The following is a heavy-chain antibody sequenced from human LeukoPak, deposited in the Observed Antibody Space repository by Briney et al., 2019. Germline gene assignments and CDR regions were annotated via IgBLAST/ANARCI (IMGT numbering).Heavy chain of an antibody. CDR2: IYYSGST. V-gene: IGHV4-39*07. Sequence: PSETLSLTCTVSGGSISSSSYYWGWIRQPPGKGLEWIGSIYYSGSTYYNPSLKSRVTISVDTSKNQFSLKLSSVTAADTAVYYCATGYSYGLDPWGQGTLVTVSS. J-gene: IGHJ5*02. CDR1: GGSISSSSYY. CDR3: ATGYSYGLDP. D-gene: IGHD5-18*01.